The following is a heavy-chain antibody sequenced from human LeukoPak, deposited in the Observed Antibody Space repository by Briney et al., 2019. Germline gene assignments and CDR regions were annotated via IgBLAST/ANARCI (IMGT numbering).Heavy chain of an antibody. Sequence: SETLSLTCTVSGGSISSHYWSWIRQPPGKGLEWIGYIYYSGSTNYNPSLKSRVTISVDTSKNQFSLKLSSVTAEDTAVYYCARDGVGDNWFDPWGQGTLVTVSS. CDR3: ARDGVGDNWFDP. V-gene: IGHV4-59*11. J-gene: IGHJ5*02. CDR2: IYYSGST. D-gene: IGHD3-10*01. CDR1: GGSISSHY.